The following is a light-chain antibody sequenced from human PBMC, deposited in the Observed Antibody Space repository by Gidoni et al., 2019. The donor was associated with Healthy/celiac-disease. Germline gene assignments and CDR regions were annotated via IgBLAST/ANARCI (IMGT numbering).Light chain of an antibody. J-gene: IGLJ2*01. CDR1: RSNIGAGYD. CDR3: QSYDSSLRVV. Sequence: QSLLTPPPSVSVAPGQRVTISCTGRRSNIGAGYDVHWYQQLPGTAPKLLIYGNSKRPSGVPDRFSGSKSGTSASLAITGLQAEDEADYYCQSYDSSLRVVFGGGTKLTVL. CDR2: GNS. V-gene: IGLV1-40*01.